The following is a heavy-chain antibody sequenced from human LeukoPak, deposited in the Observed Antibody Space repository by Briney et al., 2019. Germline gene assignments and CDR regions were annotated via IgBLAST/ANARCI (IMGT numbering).Heavy chain of an antibody. CDR1: GFTFGSYS. CDR2: ISSSSSYI. V-gene: IGHV3-21*01. J-gene: IGHJ3*02. Sequence: GGSLRPSFEASGFTFGSYSMNWVRRAPGKGLEWVSSISSSSSYIYYADSVKGRFTISRDNAKNSLYLQMNSLRAEDTAVYYCARVSTVIDAFDIWGQGAMVTVSS. D-gene: IGHD4-17*01. CDR3: ARVSTVIDAFDI.